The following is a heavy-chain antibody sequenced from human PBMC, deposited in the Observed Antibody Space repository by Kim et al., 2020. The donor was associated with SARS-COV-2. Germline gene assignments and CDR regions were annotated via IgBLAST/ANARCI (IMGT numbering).Heavy chain of an antibody. CDR2: ISWDGGST. CDR3: AKDSGATGTSYYYYGMDV. J-gene: IGHJ6*02. Sequence: GGSLRLSCAASGFTFDDYTMHWVRRAPGKGLEWVSLISWDGGSTYYADSVKGRFTISRDNSKNSLYLQMNSLRTEDTALYYCAKDSGATGTSYYYYGMDVWGQGTTVTVSS. CDR1: GFTFDDYT. V-gene: IGHV3-43*01. D-gene: IGHD1-1*01.